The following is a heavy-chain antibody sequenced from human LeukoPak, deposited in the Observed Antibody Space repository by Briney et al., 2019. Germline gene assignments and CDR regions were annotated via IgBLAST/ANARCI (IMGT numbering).Heavy chain of an antibody. CDR2: IYYTGNT. Sequence: PSETLSLTCTVSGGSISSGDYYWSWIRQPPRKGLEWIGYIYYTGNTHYNPSLKSRLTISIDTSKNQFSLKLSSVTAADTAVYYCARGLYGERPFDYWGQGTLVTVSS. V-gene: IGHV4-30-4*08. CDR1: GGSISSGDYY. D-gene: IGHD2-2*02. J-gene: IGHJ4*02. CDR3: ARGLYGERPFDY.